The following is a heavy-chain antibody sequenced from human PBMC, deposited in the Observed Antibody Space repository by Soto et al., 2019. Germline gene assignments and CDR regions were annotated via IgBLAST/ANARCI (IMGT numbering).Heavy chain of an antibody. V-gene: IGHV1-2*04. CDR1: GYTFTGYY. Sequence: ASVKVSCKASGYTFTGYYMHWVRQAPGQGLEWMGWINPNSGGTNYAQKFQGWVTMTRDTSISTAYMELSRLRSDDTAVYYCARVSSGYSYGPTSDYWGQGTLVTVSS. CDR2: INPNSGGT. CDR3: ARVSSGYSYGPTSDY. J-gene: IGHJ4*02. D-gene: IGHD5-18*01.